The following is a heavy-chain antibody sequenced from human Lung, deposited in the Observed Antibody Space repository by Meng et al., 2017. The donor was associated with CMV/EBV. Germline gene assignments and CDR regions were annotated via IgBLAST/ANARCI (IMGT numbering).Heavy chain of an antibody. CDR1: GHSFTDYY. J-gene: IGHJ4*02. CDR3: ARDRWRTAGGRFSY. CDR2: INPNSGGT. V-gene: IGHV1-2*02. D-gene: IGHD3-16*01. Sequence: ASXXVSXKASGHSFTDYYIHWVRQAPGQGLEWMGWINPNSGGTNYAEKFQGRVTMTRDTSISTASMELNRLRSEDTAVYYCARDRWRTAGGRFSYWGQGTLVTVSS.